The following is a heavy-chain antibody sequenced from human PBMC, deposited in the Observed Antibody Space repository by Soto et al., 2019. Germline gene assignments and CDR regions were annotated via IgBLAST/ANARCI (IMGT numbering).Heavy chain of an antibody. D-gene: IGHD5-18*01. J-gene: IGHJ6*02. V-gene: IGHV1-69*01. CDR3: ARDGYSYGGDYYYYGMDV. CDR1: GGTFSSYA. CDR2: IIPIFGTA. Sequence: QVQLVQSGAEVKKPGSSLKVSCKASGGTFSSYAISWVRQAPGQGLEWMGGIIPIFGTANYAQKFQGRVTITADESTSTAYMELSSLRSEDTAVYYCARDGYSYGGDYYYYGMDVWGQGTTVTVSS.